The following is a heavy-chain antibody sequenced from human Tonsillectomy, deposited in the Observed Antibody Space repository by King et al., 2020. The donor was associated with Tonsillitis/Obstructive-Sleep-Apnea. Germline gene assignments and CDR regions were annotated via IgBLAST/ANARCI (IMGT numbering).Heavy chain of an antibody. CDR3: ARDLSIAYFDY. CDR1: AFAFAYYT. CDR2: IDATVNHV. Sequence: VQLVESGGGLVKPGGSLMLSCEASAFAFAYYTFDWVRQAPGKGLEWVSSIDATVNHVYYADSRKGRFTISRDNAKKSLYLEMTSLRADDTAVYYCARDLSIAYFDYWGQGTLVTVSS. J-gene: IGHJ4*02. V-gene: IGHV3-21*01.